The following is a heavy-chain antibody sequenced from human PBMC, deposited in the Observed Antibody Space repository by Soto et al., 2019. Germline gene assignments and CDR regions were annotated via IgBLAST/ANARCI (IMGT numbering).Heavy chain of an antibody. CDR3: ARMTMVTTFYYYYGMDV. CDR2: IIPIFGTA. CDR1: GGTFSSYA. D-gene: IGHD4-17*01. J-gene: IGHJ6*02. V-gene: IGHV1-69*01. Sequence: QVQLVQSGAEVKKPGSSVKVSCKASGGTFSSYAISWVRQAPGQGLEWMGGIIPIFGTANYAQKFQGRVTITADESTSTAYMELSSLRAEDTAVYYCARMTMVTTFYYYYGMDVWGQGTTVTLSS.